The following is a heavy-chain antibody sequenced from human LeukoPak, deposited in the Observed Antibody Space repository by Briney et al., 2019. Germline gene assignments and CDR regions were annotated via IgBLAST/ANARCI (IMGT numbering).Heavy chain of an antibody. CDR1: GGSISSYY. CDR3: ARGGMATGY. CDR2: IYYSGST. V-gene: IGHV4-59*01. Sequence: SETLSLTCTVSGGSISSYYWSWIRQPPGKGLEWIGYIYYSGSTNYNPSLKSRVTISVDTSKNQFSLKLSSVTAADTAVYYCARGGMATGYWGQGTLVTVSS. D-gene: IGHD5-24*01. J-gene: IGHJ4*02.